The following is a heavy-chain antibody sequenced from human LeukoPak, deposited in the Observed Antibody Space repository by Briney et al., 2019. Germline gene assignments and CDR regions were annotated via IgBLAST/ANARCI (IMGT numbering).Heavy chain of an antibody. J-gene: IGHJ4*02. Sequence: GGSLRLSCAASGFTFSSYGMHWVRQAPGKGLEWVAFIWYDGNNKYYADSVKGRFTISRDSSKSSLYLQMNSLRAEDTAVYYCAKDPLQYGSGSYCFDYWGQGTLVTVSS. D-gene: IGHD3-10*01. CDR3: AKDPLQYGSGSYCFDY. CDR2: IWYDGNNK. V-gene: IGHV3-30*02. CDR1: GFTFSSYG.